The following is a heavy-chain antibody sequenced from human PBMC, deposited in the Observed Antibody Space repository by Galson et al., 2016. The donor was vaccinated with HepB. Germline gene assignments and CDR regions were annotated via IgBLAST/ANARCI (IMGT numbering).Heavy chain of an antibody. V-gene: IGHV2-5*08. CDR1: GFSLTTRGMC. J-gene: IGHJ4*02. D-gene: IGHD3-22*01. Sequence: PALVKPTQTLTLTCTFTGFSLTTRGMCVSWIRQPPGKALEWLALIYWDDDKRYSPSLKSRLTITKDTSKNQVVLTMTNMDPVDTATYYCAPYYYDRSGYYFRTQGYFDYWGQGTLVTVSS. CDR2: IYWDDDK. CDR3: APYYYDRSGYYFRTQGYFDY.